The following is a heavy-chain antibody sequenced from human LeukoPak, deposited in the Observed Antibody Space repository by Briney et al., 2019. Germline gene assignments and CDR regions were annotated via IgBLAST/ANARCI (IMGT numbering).Heavy chain of an antibody. CDR1: GGSTSSYY. V-gene: IGHV4-59*01. D-gene: IGHD1-26*01. CDR2: IYYSGST. J-gene: IGHJ4*02. Sequence: PSETLSLTCTVSGGSTSSYYWSWIRQPPGKGLEWIGYIYYSGSTNYNPSLKSRVTISVDTSKNQFSLKLSSVTAADTAVYYCARAVRWELLGYFDYWGQETLVTVSS. CDR3: ARAVRWELLGYFDY.